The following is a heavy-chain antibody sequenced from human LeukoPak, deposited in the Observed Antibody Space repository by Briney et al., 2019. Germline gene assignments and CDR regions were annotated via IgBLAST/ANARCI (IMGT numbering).Heavy chain of an antibody. V-gene: IGHV3-30*03. Sequence: GGSLRLSCAASGFTFSSYGIHWVRQAPGKGLEWVAVISYDGSNKYYADSVKGRFTISRDNSKNTLYLQMSSLRAEDTAVYYCARDYYDSSGYYYWGQGTLVTVSS. CDR2: ISYDGSNK. CDR1: GFTFSSYG. J-gene: IGHJ4*02. D-gene: IGHD3-22*01. CDR3: ARDYYDSSGYYY.